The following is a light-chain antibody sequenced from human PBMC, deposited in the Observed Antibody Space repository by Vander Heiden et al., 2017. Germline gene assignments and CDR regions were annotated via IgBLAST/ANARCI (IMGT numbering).Light chain of an antibody. Sequence: QSALTQPASVSGFPGPSITISCPGTSSDVVGYNAVSCDQQHPGYAPKLMFCDISNRPAAVSSRFSGSKSGNTASLTISVLQAEDEADYYCSSYTSSSTLVFGGGTKLTVL. CDR2: DIS. V-gene: IGLV2-14*01. CDR3: SSYTSSSTLV. CDR1: SSDVVGYNA. J-gene: IGLJ2*01.